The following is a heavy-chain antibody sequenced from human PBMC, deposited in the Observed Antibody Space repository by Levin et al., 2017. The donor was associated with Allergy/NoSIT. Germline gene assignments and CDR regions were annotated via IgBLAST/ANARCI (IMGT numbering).Heavy chain of an antibody. V-gene: IGHV3-74*01. J-gene: IGHJ4*02. D-gene: IGHD6-19*01. CDR2: INSDGSST. Sequence: PGGSLRLSCAASGFTFSSYWMHWVRQAPGKGLVWVSRINSDGSSTSYADSVKGRFTISRDNAKNTLYLQMNSLRAEDTAVYYCARDFSNRDSSGWPVGEGLDYWGQGTLVTVSS. CDR3: ARDFSNRDSSGWPVGEGLDY. CDR1: GFTFSSYW.